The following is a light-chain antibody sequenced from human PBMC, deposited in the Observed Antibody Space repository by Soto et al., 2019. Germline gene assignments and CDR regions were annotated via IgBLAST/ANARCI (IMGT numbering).Light chain of an antibody. J-gene: IGKJ1*01. Sequence: EIVMTQTPLSSPVTLGQPASISCRSSESLVHSDGTTYLSWFHLRPGQPPRLLLHQISDRFYGVPDRFSGSGAGTEFTLKISRVEAEDVGIYYCLQATHFPWTFGQGTKVEVK. CDR1: ESLVHSDGTTY. CDR2: QIS. V-gene: IGKV2-24*01. CDR3: LQATHFPWT.